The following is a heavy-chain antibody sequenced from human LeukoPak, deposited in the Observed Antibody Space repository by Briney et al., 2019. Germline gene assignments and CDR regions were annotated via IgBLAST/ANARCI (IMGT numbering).Heavy chain of an antibody. CDR2: ISNSSSYI. CDR3: ARDRDIVATIGAFDI. V-gene: IGHV3-21*01. CDR1: GFTFSSYG. J-gene: IGHJ3*02. Sequence: GGSLRLSCAASGFTFSSYGMSWVRQAPGKGLEWVSSISNSSSYIYYADSVKGRFTISRDNAKNSLYLQMNSLRAEDTAVYYCARDRDIVATIGAFDIWGQGTMVTVSS. D-gene: IGHD5-12*01.